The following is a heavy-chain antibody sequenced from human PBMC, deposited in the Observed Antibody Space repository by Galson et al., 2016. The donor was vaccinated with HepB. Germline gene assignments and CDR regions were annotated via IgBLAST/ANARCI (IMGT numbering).Heavy chain of an antibody. Sequence: SLRLSCAASGFTFSSYAMSWVRQAPGKGLEWVSAISGSGGNTYYADSVKGRFTISRDNSKNTLYLQMNSLRTEDTAVYYCATPRGYSYGYWDDTNTDYWGQGTLVTVSS. V-gene: IGHV3-23*01. CDR3: ATPRGYSYGYWDDTNTDY. CDR2: ISGSGGNT. D-gene: IGHD5-18*01. CDR1: GFTFSSYA. J-gene: IGHJ4*02.